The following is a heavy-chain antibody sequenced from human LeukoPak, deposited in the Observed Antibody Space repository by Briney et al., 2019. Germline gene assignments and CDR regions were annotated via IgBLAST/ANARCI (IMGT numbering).Heavy chain of an antibody. V-gene: IGHV6-1*01. CDR3: ARVRWGVVRSHFDY. J-gene: IGHJ4*02. CDR1: GDSVSSKSAA. Sequence: SQTLSLTCAISGDSVSSKSAAWHWIRQSPSRGLEWLGRTYYRSKWYNDYAVSVKSRIIINPDTSKNQFSLQLNSVTPEDTAVYYCARVRWGVVRSHFDYWGQGTLVTVSS. CDR2: TYYRSKWYN. D-gene: IGHD3-16*01.